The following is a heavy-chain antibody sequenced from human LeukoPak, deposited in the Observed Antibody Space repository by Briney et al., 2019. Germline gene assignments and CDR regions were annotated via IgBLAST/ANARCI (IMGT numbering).Heavy chain of an antibody. CDR1: GFTFSSYG. J-gene: IGHJ4*02. CDR2: IWYDGSNK. D-gene: IGHD1-20*01. Sequence: GRSLRLSCAASGFTFSSYGMHWVRQAPGKGLEWVAVIWYDGSNKYYADSVKGRFTISRDNSKNTLYLQMNSLRAEDTAVYYCARGQGFITPLPDYWGQGTLVTVSS. CDR3: ARGQGFITPLPDY. V-gene: IGHV3-33*01.